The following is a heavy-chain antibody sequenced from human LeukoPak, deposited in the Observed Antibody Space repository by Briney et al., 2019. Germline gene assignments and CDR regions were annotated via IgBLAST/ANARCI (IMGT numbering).Heavy chain of an antibody. CDR1: GFTFNNFA. J-gene: IGHJ4*02. V-gene: IGHV3-23*01. Sequence: GGSLRLSCVASGFTFNNFAMTWVRQAPGKGLEWVSAISGSGYSTYYADSVKGRFTISRDNSKNTLYLQMNSLRAEDTALYFCAQWSRYFDYWGQGTLVTVSS. D-gene: IGHD1-26*01. CDR3: AQWSRYFDY. CDR2: ISGSGYST.